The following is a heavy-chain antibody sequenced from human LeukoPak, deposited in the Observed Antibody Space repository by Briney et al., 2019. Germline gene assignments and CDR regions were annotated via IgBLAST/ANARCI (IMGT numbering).Heavy chain of an antibody. CDR3: ARHVHSSGWSILNWFDP. CDR1: GGSITSSSHY. V-gene: IGHV4-61*05. Sequence: SETLSLTCTVSGGSITSSSHYWGWIRQPPGKGLEWIGYIYYSGSTNYNPSLKSRVTISVDTSKNQFSLKLSSVTAADTAVYYCARHVHSSGWSILNWFDPWGQGTLVTVSS. J-gene: IGHJ5*02. D-gene: IGHD6-19*01. CDR2: IYYSGST.